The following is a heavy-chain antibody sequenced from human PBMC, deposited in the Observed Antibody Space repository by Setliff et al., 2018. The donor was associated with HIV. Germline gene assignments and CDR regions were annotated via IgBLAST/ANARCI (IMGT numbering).Heavy chain of an antibody. V-gene: IGHV1-2*02. Sequence: ASVKVSCKASGYKFTNYYIHWVRQAPGQGLEWMGWIIPNSDGTNLAQRSQGRITMTTDTSLTTAYMELSRLRSDDTAIYYCARGNYDTSDYYTNFYYYYMDVWGKGTAVTVSS. CDR1: GYKFTNYY. J-gene: IGHJ6*03. CDR2: IIPNSDGT. D-gene: IGHD3-22*01. CDR3: ARGNYDTSDYYTNFYYYYMDV.